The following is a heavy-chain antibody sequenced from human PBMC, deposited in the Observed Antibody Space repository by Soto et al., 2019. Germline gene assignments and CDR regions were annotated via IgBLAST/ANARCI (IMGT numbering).Heavy chain of an antibody. CDR1: GFTFSSYG. Sequence: PGGSLRLSCAASGFTFSSYGMHWVRQAPGKGLEWVAVILYDGSNKYYADSVKGRFTISRDNSKNTLYLQMNSLRAEDTAVYYCAKDFYRAIVVVPAATDYWGQGTLVTVSS. D-gene: IGHD2-2*01. CDR2: ILYDGSNK. CDR3: AKDFYRAIVVVPAATDY. V-gene: IGHV3-30*18. J-gene: IGHJ4*02.